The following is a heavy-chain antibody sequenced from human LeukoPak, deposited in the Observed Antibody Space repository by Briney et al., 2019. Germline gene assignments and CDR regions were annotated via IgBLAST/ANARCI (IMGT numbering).Heavy chain of an antibody. CDR3: ARKAHYGSGSYGMDV. J-gene: IGHJ6*02. Sequence: GASVKVSCKASGYTFTGYYMHWVRQAPGQGLEWMGWVNPNSGNTGYAQKFQGRVTMTRNTSISTAYMELSSLRSEDTAVYYCARKAHYGSGSYGMDVWGQGTTVTVSS. D-gene: IGHD3-10*01. CDR1: GYTFTGYY. CDR2: VNPNSGNT. V-gene: IGHV1-8*02.